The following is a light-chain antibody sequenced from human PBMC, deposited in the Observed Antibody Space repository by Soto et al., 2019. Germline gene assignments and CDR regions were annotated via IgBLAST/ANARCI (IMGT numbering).Light chain of an antibody. J-gene: IGKJ1*01. V-gene: IGKV1-5*01. CDR2: HVS. Sequence: DIQMTQSPSTLSGSVGDRVTITCRASQTISSWLAWYQQKPGKAPKLLIYHVSTLESGVPSRFSGSGSGTEFTLTISSLQPDDFATYYCQQCNTFSTVGQGTKVEIK. CDR1: QTISSW. CDR3: QQCNTFST.